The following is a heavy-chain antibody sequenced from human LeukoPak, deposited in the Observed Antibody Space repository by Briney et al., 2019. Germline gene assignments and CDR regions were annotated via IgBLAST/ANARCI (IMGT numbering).Heavy chain of an antibody. Sequence: SETLSLTCTVSGGSISSYYWSWLRQPPGKGLEWIGYIYYSGSTNYNPSLKSRVTISVDTSKNQFSLKLSSVTAADTAVHYCARHGDSSGWYGAFDIWGQGTMVTVSS. J-gene: IGHJ3*02. V-gene: IGHV4-59*08. CDR1: GGSISSYY. CDR3: ARHGDSSGWYGAFDI. CDR2: IYYSGST. D-gene: IGHD6-19*01.